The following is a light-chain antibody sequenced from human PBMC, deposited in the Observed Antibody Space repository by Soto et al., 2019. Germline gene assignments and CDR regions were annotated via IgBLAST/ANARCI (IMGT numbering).Light chain of an antibody. J-gene: IGLJ2*01. V-gene: IGLV3-9*01. Sequence: SYELTQPPSVSVALGQTARITCGGNNIGSKNVHWYQQKPGQAPVLVIYRDSNRPSGIPERFSGSNSGNTATLTISRAQAGDEADYSCQVWDSSTDVVFGGGTKLTVL. CDR1: NIGSKN. CDR3: QVWDSSTDVV. CDR2: RDS.